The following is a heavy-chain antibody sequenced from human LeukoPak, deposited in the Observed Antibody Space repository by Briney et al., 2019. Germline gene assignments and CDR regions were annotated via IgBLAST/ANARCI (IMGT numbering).Heavy chain of an antibody. CDR1: GYTLTELS. J-gene: IGHJ6*03. D-gene: IGHD2-2*02. CDR2: FDPEDGET. CDR3: ARGPACSSTSCYRSLGYYYMDV. Sequence: ASVKVSCKVSGYTLTELSIHWVRQAPGKGLEWMGGFDPEDGETVYAQKFQGRVSMTEDTSTDTAYMELSSLRSEDTAVYYCARGPACSSTSCYRSLGYYYMDVWGKGTTVTVSS. V-gene: IGHV1-24*01.